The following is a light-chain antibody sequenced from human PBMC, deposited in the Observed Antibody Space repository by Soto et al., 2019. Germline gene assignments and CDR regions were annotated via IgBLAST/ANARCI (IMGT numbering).Light chain of an antibody. V-gene: IGKV1-5*01. Sequence: DIQMTQSPSTLSASVGDRVTITCRASQSISSWLAWYQQKPGKAPKLLIYDASSLESGVPSRFSGSGSGTEFTLTISSLQTDDFATYYCQQYNIYSGTFGPGTKVDIK. CDR2: DAS. CDR3: QQYNIYSGT. CDR1: QSISSW. J-gene: IGKJ3*01.